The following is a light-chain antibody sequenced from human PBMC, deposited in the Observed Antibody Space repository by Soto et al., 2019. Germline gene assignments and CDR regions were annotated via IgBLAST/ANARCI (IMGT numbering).Light chain of an antibody. J-gene: IGLJ1*01. CDR3: SSYAGSNNYV. Sequence: QSVLTQPPSASGSPGQSVTISCTGTRSDVGGYNYVSWYQQHPGKAPKLMIYEVNKRPSGVPDRFSGFKSGNTASLTVSGLQAEDEADYYCSSYAGSNNYVFGTGTKVTVL. CDR1: RSDVGGYNY. V-gene: IGLV2-8*01. CDR2: EVN.